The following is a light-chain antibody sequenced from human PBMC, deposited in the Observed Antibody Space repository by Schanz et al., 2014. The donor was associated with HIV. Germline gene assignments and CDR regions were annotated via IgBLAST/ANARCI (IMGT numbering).Light chain of an antibody. CDR3: SSYGGNNNLV. J-gene: IGLJ2*01. CDR1: SSDVGGYNY. Sequence: QSALTQPASVSGSPGQSITISCTGTSSDVGGYNYVSWYQQHPDKAPKLIIFDVSERPSAVPDRFSGSKSGNTASLTVSGLQPEDEADYYCSSYGGNNNLVFGGGTKLTVL. V-gene: IGLV2-8*01. CDR2: DVS.